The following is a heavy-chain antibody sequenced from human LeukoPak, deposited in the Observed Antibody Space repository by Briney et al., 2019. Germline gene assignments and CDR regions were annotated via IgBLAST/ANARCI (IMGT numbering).Heavy chain of an antibody. Sequence: GGSLRLSSAASVFTFRSYVMSSVRQAPGKGLEWVSSISNSGGSTYYADSVKGRFTISRDNSKNTLYLQMNSLRAEDTAVYYCAKEGFDSWGQGTLVTVSS. J-gene: IGHJ4*02. CDR3: AKEGFDS. CDR2: ISNSGGST. CDR1: VFTFRSYV. V-gene: IGHV3-23*01.